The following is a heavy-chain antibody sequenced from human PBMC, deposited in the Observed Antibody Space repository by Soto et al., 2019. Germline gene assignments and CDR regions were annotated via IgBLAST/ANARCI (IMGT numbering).Heavy chain of an antibody. CDR3: ARGGRGLQASETTAFDD. J-gene: IGHJ4*02. V-gene: IGHV1-69*13. D-gene: IGHD5-12*01. Sequence: SVQVSCKASGGTFSSYAISWVRQAPGQGLEWMGGIIPIFGTANYAQKFQGRVTITADESTSTAYMELSSLRSEDTAVYYCARGGRGLQASETTAFDDCGQGTLVTVYS. CDR1: GGTFSSYA. CDR2: IIPIFGTA.